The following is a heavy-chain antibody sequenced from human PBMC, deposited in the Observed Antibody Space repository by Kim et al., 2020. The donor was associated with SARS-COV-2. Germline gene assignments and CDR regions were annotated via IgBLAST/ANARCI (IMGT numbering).Heavy chain of an antibody. CDR2: VDHGGNT. CDR1: GGSFSNYY. Sequence: SETLSLTCAVNGGSFSNYYWNWIRQPPGKGPEWIGEVDHGGNTNYNPSLKSRVSVTVDTSKNQFSLRLTSVTAADTALYFCARGLGCSGSTCYIDSWGQGTLVTVSS. V-gene: IGHV4-34*01. J-gene: IGHJ4*02. CDR3: ARGLGCSGSTCYIDS. D-gene: IGHD3-22*01.